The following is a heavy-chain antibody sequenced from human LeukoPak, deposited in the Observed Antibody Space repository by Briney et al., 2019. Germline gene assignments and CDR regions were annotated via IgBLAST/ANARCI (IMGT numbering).Heavy chain of an antibody. CDR1: GYTFTSYD. CDR3: ARCLTRRGPAAAAIPFDY. CDR2: MNPNSGNT. D-gene: IGHD2-2*01. J-gene: IGHJ4*02. Sequence: ASVKVSCKASGYTFTSYDINWVRQATGQGLEWMGWMNPNSGNTGYAQKFQGRVTMTRNTSISTAYMELSSLRSEDTAVYYCARCLTRRGPAAAAIPFDYWGQGALVTVSS. V-gene: IGHV1-8*01.